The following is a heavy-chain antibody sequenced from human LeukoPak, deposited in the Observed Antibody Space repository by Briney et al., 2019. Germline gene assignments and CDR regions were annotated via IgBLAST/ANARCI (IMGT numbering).Heavy chain of an antibody. D-gene: IGHD5-24*01. CDR1: GDSISGTSYL. CDR2: LHYCGDP. V-gene: IGHV4-39*07. Sequence: SGTLSLTCTVSGDSISGTSYLWASVRQPPAQGLEWFPSLHYCGDPFHRPSHESRVDISVDGPETEFSDILNSVPAADRAVFYCERRRRDGHRPDAHDFDYWGQGTLVTVSS. CDR3: ERRRRDGHRPDAHDFDY. J-gene: IGHJ4*02.